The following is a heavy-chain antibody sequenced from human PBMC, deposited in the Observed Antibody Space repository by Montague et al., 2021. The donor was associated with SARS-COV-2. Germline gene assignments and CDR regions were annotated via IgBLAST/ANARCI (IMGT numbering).Heavy chain of an antibody. Sequence: SETLSLTYTVSGGSITNNIDYWAWIRQPPGKGLEWIGSIYYTGNTYYNPSLKSRVTISVVTSKNHFTLKLSSVTATETAVYYCARLKRYFDSSGSPSAFEFWGQGTKVAVSS. J-gene: IGHJ3*01. CDR1: GGSITNNIDY. D-gene: IGHD3-22*01. CDR3: ARLKRYFDSSGSPSAFEF. V-gene: IGHV4-39*02. CDR2: IYYTGNT.